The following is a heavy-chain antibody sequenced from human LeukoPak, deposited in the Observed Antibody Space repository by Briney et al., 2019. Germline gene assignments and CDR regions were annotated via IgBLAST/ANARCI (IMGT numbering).Heavy chain of an antibody. Sequence: SETLSLTCAVYGGSFSGYYWSWIRQPPGKGLEWIGEINHSGSTNYNPSLKSRVTISVDTSKNQFSLKLSSVTAADTAVYYCARDDRMATIPFDYWGQGTLVTVSS. D-gene: IGHD5-24*01. CDR3: ARDDRMATIPFDY. CDR1: GGSFSGYY. CDR2: INHSGST. J-gene: IGHJ4*02. V-gene: IGHV4-34*01.